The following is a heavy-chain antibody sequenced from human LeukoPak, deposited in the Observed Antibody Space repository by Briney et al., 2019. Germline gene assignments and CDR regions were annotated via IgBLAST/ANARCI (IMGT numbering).Heavy chain of an antibody. CDR3: ARRPYSGSYGEFDY. D-gene: IGHD1-26*01. Sequence: SVKVSCKASGGTFSSYAISWVRQAPGQGLEWMGRIIPIFGTANYAQKFRGRVTITTDESTSTAYMELSSLRSEDTAVYYCARRPYSGSYGEFDYWGQGTLVTVSS. V-gene: IGHV1-69*05. J-gene: IGHJ4*02. CDR1: GGTFSSYA. CDR2: IIPIFGTA.